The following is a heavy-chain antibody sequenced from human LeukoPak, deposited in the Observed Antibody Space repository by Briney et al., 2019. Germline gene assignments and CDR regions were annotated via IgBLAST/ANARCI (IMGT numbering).Heavy chain of an antibody. CDR1: GYSFTSYE. CDR3: GRWVGATYYYFDMDL. CDR2: MNPNSGNA. Sequence: ASVTVSCKASGYSFTSYEINWVRQATGQGLEGMGWMNPNSGNAGYAQKFQGRVTMTRNTSISTAYMELSSLRSEDTAVYYCGRWVGATYYYFDMDLWGQGTTVNVSS. V-gene: IGHV1-8*01. J-gene: IGHJ6*02. D-gene: IGHD1-26*01.